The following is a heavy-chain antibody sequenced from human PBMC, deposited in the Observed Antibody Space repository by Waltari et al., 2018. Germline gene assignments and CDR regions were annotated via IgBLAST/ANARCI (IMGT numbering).Heavy chain of an antibody. CDR1: GYTFTAYY. CDR2: NNPRSGET. CDR3: AREGSHLTTVNDY. D-gene: IGHD4-17*01. Sequence: QEHLVQSGAEVKKHGASVRVSCKASGYTFTAYYIHWVRPAPGQGLQWVGWNNPRSGETKFTQKFQGRVTMTRDTSLNTAYMEISSLVFDDTAVYYCAREGSHLTTVNDYWGQGTQVIVSS. V-gene: IGHV1-2*02. J-gene: IGHJ4*02.